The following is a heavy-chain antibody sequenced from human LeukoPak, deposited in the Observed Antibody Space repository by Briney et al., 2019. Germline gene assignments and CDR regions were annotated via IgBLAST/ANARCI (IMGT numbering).Heavy chain of an antibody. J-gene: IGHJ4*02. V-gene: IGHV3-30*02. CDR3: AKDKGNWNPDY. Sequence: GGSLRLSCAASGFTFSSYGMHWFRQAPGKGLEWVAFIRYDGSNKYYADSVKGRFTISRDNSKNTLYLQMNSLRAEDTAVYYCAKDKGNWNPDYWGQGTLVTVSS. CDR2: IRYDGSNK. CDR1: GFTFSSYG. D-gene: IGHD1-1*01.